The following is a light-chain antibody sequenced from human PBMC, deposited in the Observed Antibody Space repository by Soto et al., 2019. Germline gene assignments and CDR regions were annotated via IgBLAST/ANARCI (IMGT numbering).Light chain of an antibody. CDR1: QSVNTY. J-gene: IGKJ4*01. Sequence: EIVLTQSPATLSLSPGERDTLSCRASQSVNTYLAWYQLKPGQAPRLLMYDASNRATGIPARFIGSGSGTDFTLTISRLEPEDFAVYYCQQRSNWPLTFGGGNKVEIK. V-gene: IGKV3-11*01. CDR2: DAS. CDR3: QQRSNWPLT.